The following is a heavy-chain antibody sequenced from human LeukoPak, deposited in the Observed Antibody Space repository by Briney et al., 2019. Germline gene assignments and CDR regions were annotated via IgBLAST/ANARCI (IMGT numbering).Heavy chain of an antibody. CDR2: ISSSGSTI. CDR1: GFTFSSYE. J-gene: IGHJ4*02. Sequence: PGGSLRLSCAASGFTFSSYEMNWVRQAPGKGLEWVSYISSSGSTIYYADSVKGRFTISRDNAKNSLYLQMNSLRAEDTAVYYCARGMTRVDCDFDYWGQGTLVTVSS. D-gene: IGHD4-23*01. V-gene: IGHV3-48*03. CDR3: ARGMTRVDCDFDY.